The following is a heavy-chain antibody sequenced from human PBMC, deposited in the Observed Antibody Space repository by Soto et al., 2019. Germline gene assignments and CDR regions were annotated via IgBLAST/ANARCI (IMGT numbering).Heavy chain of an antibody. D-gene: IGHD6-6*01. V-gene: IGHV1-2*02. CDR2: INPNSGGT. Sequence: SVKVSCKASGYTFTGYYMHWVRQAPGQGLEWMGWINPNSGGTNYAQKFQGRVTMTRDTSISTAYMELSRLRSDDTAVYYCARYLSIAARPGFDYWGQGTLVTVSS. J-gene: IGHJ4*02. CDR1: GYTFTGYY. CDR3: ARYLSIAARPGFDY.